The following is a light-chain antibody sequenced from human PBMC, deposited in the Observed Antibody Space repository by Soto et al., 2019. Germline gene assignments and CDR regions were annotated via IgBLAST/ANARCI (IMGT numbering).Light chain of an antibody. CDR2: KAS. Sequence: DTQMTQSPSTLSASVGDRVTITCRASQSLSSWLAWYQQKPGKAPKLLVYKASSLKTGVPPRFSGSESGTEFSLTISSLQPDGFATYYCQQYNTYPWTFGQGTKVEFK. CDR3: QQYNTYPWT. CDR1: QSLSSW. J-gene: IGKJ1*01. V-gene: IGKV1-5*03.